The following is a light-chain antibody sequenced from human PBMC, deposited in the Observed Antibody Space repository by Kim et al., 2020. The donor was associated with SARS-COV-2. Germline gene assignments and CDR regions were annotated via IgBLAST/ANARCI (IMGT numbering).Light chain of an antibody. J-gene: IGLJ2*01. V-gene: IGLV1-44*01. CDR2: SND. CDR1: ISNIGSNV. CDR3: AAWDDSLKGSV. Sequence: GQRVTIASSGSISNIGSNVVNWYQQLPGTAPKLVMYSNDYGPSGVPDRFSGSKSGTSASLAISGLQSEDEADYYCAAWDDSLKGSVFGGGTQLTVL.